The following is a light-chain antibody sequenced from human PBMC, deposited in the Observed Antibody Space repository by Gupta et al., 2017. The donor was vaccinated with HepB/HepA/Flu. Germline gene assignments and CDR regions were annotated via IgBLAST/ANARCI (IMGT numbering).Light chain of an antibody. Sequence: QSALTQPASVSGSPGQSITISCAGSSSDVGAYYLVSWYQQHPGKAPKLLIYEVSKRPSGVSYRISGSKSGNTASLTISGLQAEDEADDYCYSYAGSSSYVFGTGTKVTVL. CDR1: SSDVGAYYL. CDR2: EVS. CDR3: YSYAGSSSYV. V-gene: IGLV2-23*02. J-gene: IGLJ1*01.